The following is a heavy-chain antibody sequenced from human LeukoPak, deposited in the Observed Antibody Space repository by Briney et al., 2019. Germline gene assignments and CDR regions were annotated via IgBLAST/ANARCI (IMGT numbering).Heavy chain of an antibody. Sequence: ASVKVSCKASGYTFTTYDIAWVRQAAGQGLAWMGWMNPNTGNTGYAQRFQGRVAMTRDTSISTAYMELRSLRSDDTAVYYCRRRGLVEMATTNEPDYWGQGTLVTVSS. CDR2: MNPNTGNT. D-gene: IGHD5-24*01. CDR3: RRRGLVEMATTNEPDY. V-gene: IGHV1-8*01. J-gene: IGHJ4*02. CDR1: GYTFTTYD.